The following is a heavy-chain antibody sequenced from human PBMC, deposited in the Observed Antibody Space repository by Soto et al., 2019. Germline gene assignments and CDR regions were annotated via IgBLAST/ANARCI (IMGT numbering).Heavy chain of an antibody. J-gene: IGHJ4*02. V-gene: IGHV3-23*01. D-gene: IGHD2-15*01. CDR2: ISGSGGST. Sequence: GGSLRLSCAASGFTFSSYAMSWVRQAPGKGLEWVSAISGSGGSTYYADSVKGRFTISRDNSKNTLYLQMNSLRAEDTAVYYCAKRDFMDIVVVVAATSGLAPFDYWGQGTLVTVSS. CDR1: GFTFSSYA. CDR3: AKRDFMDIVVVVAATSGLAPFDY.